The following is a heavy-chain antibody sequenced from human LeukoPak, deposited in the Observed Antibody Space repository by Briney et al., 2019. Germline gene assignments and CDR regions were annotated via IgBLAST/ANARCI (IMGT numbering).Heavy chain of an antibody. J-gene: IGHJ4*02. CDR1: GESFSGYY. CDR3: ARGQNWGSYFDY. V-gene: IGHV4-34*01. CDR2: INHSGST. Sequence: SGTLSLTCAVYGESFSGYYWSWIRQPPGKGLEWIGEINHSGSTNYNPSLKSRVTISVDTSKNQFSLKLSSVTAADTAVYYCARGQNWGSYFDYWGQGTLVTVSS. D-gene: IGHD7-27*01.